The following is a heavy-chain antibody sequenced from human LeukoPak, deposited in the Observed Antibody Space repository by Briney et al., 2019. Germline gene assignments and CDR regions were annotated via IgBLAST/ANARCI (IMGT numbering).Heavy chain of an antibody. V-gene: IGHV4-59*01. D-gene: IGHD2/OR15-2a*01. CDR3: SEGYFEPFDH. CDR2: LSYTGIQ. CDR1: GDSLSSSK. J-gene: IGHJ4*02. Sequence: PETLSLTRVVPGDSLSSSKRNWIRHLPGKGLEWIGCLSYTGIQAYHTSLTTRVTISLNMSKKQFSLKLRSVTPADPPVYYCSEGYFEPFDHWGQGTLVTVCS.